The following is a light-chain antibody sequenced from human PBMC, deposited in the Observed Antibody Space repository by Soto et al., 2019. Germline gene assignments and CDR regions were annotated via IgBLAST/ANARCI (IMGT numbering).Light chain of an antibody. CDR1: PAIASF. V-gene: IGKV1-9*01. CDR3: QQLKGSPST. Sequence: IQLTQSPSSLSASVGDRVTITCRASPAIASFLAWYQQKPGTAPKLLIYDAATLQSGVPSRFSGSRSGTEYTLTIGSLQPEDFATYYCQQLKGSPSTSGQGTKVDIK. J-gene: IGKJ1*01. CDR2: DAA.